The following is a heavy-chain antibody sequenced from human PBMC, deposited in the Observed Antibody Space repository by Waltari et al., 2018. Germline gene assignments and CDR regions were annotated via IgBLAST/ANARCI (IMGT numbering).Heavy chain of an antibody. D-gene: IGHD6-13*01. CDR1: GYPFTSYD. J-gene: IGHJ6*02. CDR3: ARGRRGSSSDYYYGMDV. V-gene: IGHV1-8*03. Sequence: QVQLVQSGAEVKKPGASVTVSCRASGYPFTSYDSNGVGQATGQGLEWLGWMNPNSGNTGYAQKFQSRVTITRNTSISTAYMELSSLRSEDTAVYYCARGRRGSSSDYYYGMDVWGQGTTVTVSS. CDR2: MNPNSGNT.